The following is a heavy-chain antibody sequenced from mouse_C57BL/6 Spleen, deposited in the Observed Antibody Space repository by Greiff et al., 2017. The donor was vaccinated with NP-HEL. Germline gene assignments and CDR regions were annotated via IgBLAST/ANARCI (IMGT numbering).Heavy chain of an antibody. J-gene: IGHJ2*01. D-gene: IGHD1-1*01. CDR2: IYPGDGDT. CDR1: GYAFSSSW. CDR3: ARTLYYGSSLYFDY. Sequence: VQLQQSGPELVKPGASVKISCKASGYAFSSSWMNWVKQRPGKGLEWIGRIYPGDGDTNYNGKFKGKATLTADKSSSTAYMQLSSLTSEDSAVYFCARTLYYGSSLYFDYWGQGTTRTVSS. V-gene: IGHV1-82*01.